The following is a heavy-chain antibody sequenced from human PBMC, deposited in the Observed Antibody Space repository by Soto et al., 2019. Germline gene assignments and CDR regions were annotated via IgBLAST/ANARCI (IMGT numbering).Heavy chain of an antibody. V-gene: IGHV1-69*10. CDR2: IMPIIDRT. Sequence: ASVKVSCKASGGTFSNYAFSWVRQAPGQGLEWLGGIMPIIDRTDYAQRFQGRVTMTTDKSTSTAYMKLSSLRAEDTALYYCVKVTEGYCSSTSCPGDFAYWGQGTLVTVSP. CDR3: VKVTEGYCSSTSCPGDFAY. D-gene: IGHD2-2*01. CDR1: GGTFSNYA. J-gene: IGHJ4*02.